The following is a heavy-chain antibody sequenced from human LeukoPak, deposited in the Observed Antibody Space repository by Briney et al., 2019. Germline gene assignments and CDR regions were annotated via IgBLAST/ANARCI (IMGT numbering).Heavy chain of an antibody. V-gene: IGHV1-2*02. CDR2: VNPNSGGT. CDR1: GYTFTGYY. D-gene: IGHD3-22*01. J-gene: IGHJ3*02. CDR3: ARVYYSDSSGYSRAFDI. Sequence: ASVKVSCKASGYTFTGYYVHWVRQAPGQGLEWMGWVNPNSGGTNYAQKFQGRVTMTRDTSISTAYMELSRLRSDDTAVYYCARVYYSDSSGYSRAFDIWGQGTMVTVSS.